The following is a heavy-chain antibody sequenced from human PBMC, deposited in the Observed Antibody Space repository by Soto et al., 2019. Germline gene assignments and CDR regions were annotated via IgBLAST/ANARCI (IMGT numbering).Heavy chain of an antibody. D-gene: IGHD6-13*01. Sequence: AGGSLRLSCAASGFTFSTYAMNWVRQAPGKGLEWVSLIISSGGSTYYADPVKGRFTISRDNSKNTLYLQMNSLRADDTAVYYCAKAEGSSYGTEYSQHWGQGTLVTVSS. CDR3: AKAEGSSYGTEYSQH. CDR2: IISSGGST. V-gene: IGHV3-23*01. J-gene: IGHJ1*01. CDR1: GFTFSTYA.